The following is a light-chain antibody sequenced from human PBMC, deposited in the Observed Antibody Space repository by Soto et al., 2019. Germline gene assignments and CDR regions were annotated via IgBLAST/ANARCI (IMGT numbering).Light chain of an antibody. CDR1: SGAVGGYNY. CDR3: SSYTSSSTRV. CDR2: EVS. J-gene: IGLJ1*01. Sequence: SVLPQPASVSGAPGHPITISCPGTSGAVGGYNYVSWYQQHPGKAPKLMIYEVSNRPSGVSNRFSGSKSGNTASLTISGLQAEDEADYYCSSYTSSSTRVFGTGTKVTVL. V-gene: IGLV2-14*01.